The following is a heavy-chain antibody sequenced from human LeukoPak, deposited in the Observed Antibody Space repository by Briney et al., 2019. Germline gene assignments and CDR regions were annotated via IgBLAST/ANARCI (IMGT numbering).Heavy chain of an antibody. CDR2: IGAAGSHI. D-gene: IGHD6-19*01. CDR3: VRVGSGATRADTLDL. Sequence: GGSLRLSCAASGFTFSAYSMNWVRQAPGEGLEWVSSIGAAGSHIYYADSMKGRFTISRDNAKRSLFLQMNSLRAEDTGIYYCVRVGSGATRADTLDLWGQGTMVTVSS. J-gene: IGHJ3*01. V-gene: IGHV3-21*01. CDR1: GFTFSAYS.